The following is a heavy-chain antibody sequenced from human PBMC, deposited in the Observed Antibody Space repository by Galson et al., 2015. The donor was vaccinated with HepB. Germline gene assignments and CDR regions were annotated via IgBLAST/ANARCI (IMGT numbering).Heavy chain of an antibody. D-gene: IGHD6-13*01. CDR1: GYTFTSYG. CDR2: ISAYNGNT. V-gene: IGHV1-18*04. Sequence: SVKVSCKASGYTFTSYGFSWVRQAPGQGLEWMGWISAYNGNTNYAQKLQVRVTMTTDTSTSTAYMELRSLRSDDTAVYYCARDGGRWPSLSSSWDPGYWGQGTLVTVSS. J-gene: IGHJ4*02. CDR3: ARDGGRWPSLSSSWDPGY.